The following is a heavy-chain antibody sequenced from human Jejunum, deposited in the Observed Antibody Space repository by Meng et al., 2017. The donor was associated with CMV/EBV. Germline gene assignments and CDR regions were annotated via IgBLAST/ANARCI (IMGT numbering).Heavy chain of an antibody. J-gene: IGHJ1*01. D-gene: IGHD1-26*01. CDR2: VVPMFGTA. Sequence: SNAINWARQAPGQGLEWMGGVVPMFGTANYAQKLQSRVTITTDESTSTAYMELSSLRSEDTAVYCCARAPPVGGAGAEYFKRWGQGTLVTVSS. CDR3: ARAPPVGGAGAEYFKR. CDR1: SNA. V-gene: IGHV1-69*05.